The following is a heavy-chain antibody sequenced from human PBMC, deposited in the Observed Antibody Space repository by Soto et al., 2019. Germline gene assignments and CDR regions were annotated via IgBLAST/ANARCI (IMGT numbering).Heavy chain of an antibody. CDR1: GYTFTGYY. J-gene: IGHJ6*02. Sequence: SVKVSCKASGYTFTGYYMHWVRQAPGQGLEWMGWINPNSGGTNYAQKFQGRVTMTRDTPISTAYMELSRLRSDDTAVYYCARVSLGIAAAGMDVWGQGTTVTVSS. CDR2: INPNSGGT. CDR3: ARVSLGIAAAGMDV. V-gene: IGHV1-2*02. D-gene: IGHD6-13*01.